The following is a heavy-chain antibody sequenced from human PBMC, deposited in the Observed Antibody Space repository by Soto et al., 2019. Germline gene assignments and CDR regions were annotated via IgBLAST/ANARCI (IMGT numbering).Heavy chain of an antibody. D-gene: IGHD3-3*01. V-gene: IGHV3-11*06. Sequence: QVQLVESGGGLVKPGGCLRLSCVGSGFIFSDYYMSWIRQAPGKGLEWVSYTRNRDSTTSTDYADSVKGRFTVSRDNAKNSLYLQMNSLRVDDTAVYYCARGVSYDSFWSGHYPWGHGTLVTVSS. J-gene: IGHJ4*01. CDR3: ARGVSYDSFWSGHYP. CDR2: TRNRDSTTST. CDR1: GFIFSDYY.